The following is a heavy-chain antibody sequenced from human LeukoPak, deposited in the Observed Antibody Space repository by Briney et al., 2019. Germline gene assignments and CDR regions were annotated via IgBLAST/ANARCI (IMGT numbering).Heavy chain of an antibody. CDR3: ARDRYSYGYALDC. D-gene: IGHD5-18*01. CDR2: IYSGGST. V-gene: IGHV3-66*02. CDR1: GFTVSNNY. J-gene: IGHJ4*02. Sequence: GGSLRLSCGASGFTVSNNYMSWVRQAPGKGLEWVSVIYSGGSTYYADSVKGRFTISRDNSKNTLYLQMNSLRAEDSAVYYCARDRYSYGYALDCWGQETLVTVSS.